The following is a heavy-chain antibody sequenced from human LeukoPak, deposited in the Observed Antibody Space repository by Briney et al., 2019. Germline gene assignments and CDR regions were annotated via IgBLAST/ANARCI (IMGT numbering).Heavy chain of an antibody. CDR1: GFTFDDYG. CDR2: INWIGGST. CDR3: ARYYDYGSGSYTFDY. Sequence: GGSLRLSCAASGFTFDDYGMSWVRQAPGKGLEWVSGINWIGGSTGYADSVKGRFAISRDNAKNSLYLQMNSLRAEDTALYYCARYYDYGSGSYTFDYWGQGTLVTVSS. D-gene: IGHD3-10*01. V-gene: IGHV3-20*04. J-gene: IGHJ4*02.